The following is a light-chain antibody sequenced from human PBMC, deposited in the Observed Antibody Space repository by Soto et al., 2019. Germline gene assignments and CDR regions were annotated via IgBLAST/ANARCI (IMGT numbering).Light chain of an antibody. Sequence: DIVFTQSPSTLSVSPGARATLSCRAGQSVSSNHLAWYQQKPGQAPRLLIYGAANRATGIPDSFSGSGSGTDFTLTISSLEPEDFAVYYCHQRSNWPPITFGQGTRLEIK. J-gene: IGKJ5*01. CDR3: HQRSNWPPIT. CDR2: GAA. CDR1: QSVSSN. V-gene: IGKV3-11*01.